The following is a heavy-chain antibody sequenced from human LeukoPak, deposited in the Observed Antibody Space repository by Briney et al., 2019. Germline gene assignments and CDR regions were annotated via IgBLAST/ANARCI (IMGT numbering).Heavy chain of an antibody. J-gene: IGHJ3*02. Sequence: GGSLRLSCAASGFTFDDYGMSWVRQAPGKGLEWVSGINWNGGSTGYADSVKGRFTISRDNAKNSLYLRMNSLRAEDTALYYCARAVGGSYVDAFDIWGQGTMVTVSS. CDR2: INWNGGST. CDR3: ARAVGGSYVDAFDI. CDR1: GFTFDDYG. V-gene: IGHV3-20*04. D-gene: IGHD1-26*01.